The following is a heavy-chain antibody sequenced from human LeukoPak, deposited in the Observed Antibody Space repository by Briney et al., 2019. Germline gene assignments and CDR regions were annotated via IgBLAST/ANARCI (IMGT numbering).Heavy chain of an antibody. D-gene: IGHD2-15*01. V-gene: IGHV1-69*13. CDR2: IIPIFGTA. J-gene: IGHJ1*01. CDR3: ARDIRGGGWSPASFQH. CDR1: GGTFSSYA. Sequence: GASVKVSCKASGGTFSSYAISWVRQAPGQGLEWMGGIIPIFGTANYAQKFQGRVTITADESTSTAYMELSSLRSEDTAVYYCARDIRGGGWSPASFQHWGQGTLVTVSS.